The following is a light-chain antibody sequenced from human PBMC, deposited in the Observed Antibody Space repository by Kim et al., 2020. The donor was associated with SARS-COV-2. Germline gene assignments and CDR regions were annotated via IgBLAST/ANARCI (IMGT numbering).Light chain of an antibody. CDR3: QSYDSSLSGCV. CDR2: GNS. V-gene: IGLV1-40*01. J-gene: IGLJ2*01. Sequence: QRVTISCTGSSSNIGAGYDVHWYQQLPGTAPKLLIYGNSNRPSGVPDRFSGSKSGTSASLAITGLQAEDETDYYCQSYDSSLSGCVFGGGTQLTV. CDR1: SSNIGAGYD.